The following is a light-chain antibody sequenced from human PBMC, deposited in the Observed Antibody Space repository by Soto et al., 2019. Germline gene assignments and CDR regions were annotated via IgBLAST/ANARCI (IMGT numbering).Light chain of an antibody. J-gene: IGLJ2*01. CDR3: SSYAGSNKVV. CDR2: EVS. CDR1: RSDVGGYNS. V-gene: IGLV2-8*01. Sequence: QSALTQPPSASGSPGQSVTISCTGTRSDVGGYNSVSWYQQHPGKAPKLIIYEVSKRPSGVPDRFSGSKSGNTASLTVSGLQAEDEADYYCSSYAGSNKVVFGGGTKLTVL.